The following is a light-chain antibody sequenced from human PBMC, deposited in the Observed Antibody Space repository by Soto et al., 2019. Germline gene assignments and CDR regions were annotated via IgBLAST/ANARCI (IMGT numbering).Light chain of an antibody. Sequence: DIQMTQSPSTLSASVGDRVTITCRASQSISSWLAWYQQIPGKAPRLLIYKASSLESGVPSRFSGSGSGTEFTLTISSLQPDDFATYYCQQYKSYLYTFGQGTKLEIK. CDR1: QSISSW. J-gene: IGKJ2*01. CDR3: QQYKSYLYT. V-gene: IGKV1-5*03. CDR2: KAS.